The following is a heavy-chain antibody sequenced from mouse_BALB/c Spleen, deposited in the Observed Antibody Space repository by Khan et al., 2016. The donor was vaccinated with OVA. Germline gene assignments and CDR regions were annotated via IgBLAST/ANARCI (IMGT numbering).Heavy chain of an antibody. D-gene: IGHD1-1*01. J-gene: IGHJ2*01. CDR2: ISSGGGST. CDR3: ARYYYGSSYDY. V-gene: IGHV5-12-1*01. CDR1: GFAFSSYD. Sequence: VQLQESGGGLVKPGGSLKLSCAASGFAFSSYDMSWVRQTPEKRLEWVAYISSGGGSTYYPDTVKGRFTISRDNAKNTLYLQMSSLKSEDTAMYYCARYYYGSSYDYWGQGTTLTVSS.